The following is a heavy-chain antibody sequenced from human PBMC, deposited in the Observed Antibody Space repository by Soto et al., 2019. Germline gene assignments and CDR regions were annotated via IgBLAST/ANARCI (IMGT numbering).Heavy chain of an antibody. D-gene: IGHD2-15*01. CDR2: MNPNSGNT. CDR3: TRGVVVAATNYGWFDP. J-gene: IGHJ5*02. CDR1: GYTFTSYD. V-gene: IGHV1-8*01. Sequence: QVQLVQSGAEVKKPGASVKVSCKASGYTFTSYDINWVRQATGQGLEWMGWMNPNSGNTGYAQKFQGRVTMTMNTSIITVYMELRSLRSEETAVYYCTRGVVVAATNYGWFDPWGQGTLVTVSS.